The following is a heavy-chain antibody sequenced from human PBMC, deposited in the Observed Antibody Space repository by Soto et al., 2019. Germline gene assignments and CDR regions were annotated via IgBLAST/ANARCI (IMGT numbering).Heavy chain of an antibody. CDR3: AREQSVRRLGYCSSTSCYTIYYYYYGMDV. J-gene: IGHJ6*02. D-gene: IGHD2-2*02. CDR1: GFTFISYS. CDR2: ISSSSSYI. V-gene: IGHV3-21*01. Sequence: WGSLRLSCAASGFTFISYSINLFRQSPFKWLEWVSSISSSSSYIYYADSVKGRFTISRDNAKNSLYLQMNSLRAEDTAVYYCAREQSVRRLGYCSSTSCYTIYYYYYGMDVWGQGTTVTVSS.